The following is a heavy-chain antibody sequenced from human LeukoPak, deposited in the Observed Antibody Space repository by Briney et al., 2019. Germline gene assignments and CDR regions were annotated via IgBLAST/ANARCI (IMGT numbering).Heavy chain of an antibody. CDR1: GGSFSGYY. Sequence: SETLSLTCAVYGGSFSGYYWSWIRQPPGKGLEWIGEINHSGSTNCNPSLKSRVTISVDTSKNQFSLKLSSVTAADTAVYYCARVHIVVVPAAIRGYYYGMDVWGQGTTVTVSS. CDR2: INHSGST. D-gene: IGHD2-2*02. CDR3: ARVHIVVVPAAIRGYYYGMDV. V-gene: IGHV4-34*01. J-gene: IGHJ6*02.